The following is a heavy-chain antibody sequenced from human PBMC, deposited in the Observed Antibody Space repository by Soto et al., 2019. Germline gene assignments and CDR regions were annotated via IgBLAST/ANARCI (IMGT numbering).Heavy chain of an antibody. D-gene: IGHD4-17*01. CDR2: IWYDGSNK. V-gene: IGHV3-33*01. CDR1: GFTFSSYG. CDR3: AREPHPRDYGDYYYMDV. Sequence: GGSLRLSCAASGFTFSSYGMHWVRQAPGKGLEWVAVIWYDGSNKYYADSVKGRFTISRDNSKNTLYLQMNSLRAEDTAVYYCAREPHPRDYGDYYYMDVWGKGTTVTVSS. J-gene: IGHJ6*03.